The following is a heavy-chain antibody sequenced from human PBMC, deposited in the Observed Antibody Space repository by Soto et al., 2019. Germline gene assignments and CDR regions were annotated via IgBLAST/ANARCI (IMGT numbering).Heavy chain of an antibody. Sequence: SGGSLRHFCSASGFALSSYAMHWVRQAPGKGLEYVSSISSNGISTYYADSVKGRFTISRDNSQNTLYIQMNSLRPDDTALYYCVKDEGFGTGGNCYSVARGGFDLWGQGTMVTVSS. CDR3: VKDEGFGTGGNCYSVARGGFDL. V-gene: IGHV3-64D*06. D-gene: IGHD2-15*01. CDR2: ISSNGIST. CDR1: GFALSSYA. J-gene: IGHJ3*01.